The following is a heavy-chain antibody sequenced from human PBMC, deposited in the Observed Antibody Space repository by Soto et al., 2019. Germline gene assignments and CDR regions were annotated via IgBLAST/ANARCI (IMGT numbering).Heavy chain of an antibody. D-gene: IGHD6-19*01. J-gene: IGHJ4*02. CDR3: ARDSELTDSSGPD. CDR2: ISSSSSYI. CDR1: GFTFSSYS. V-gene: IGHV3-21*01. Sequence: GGSLRLSCAASGFTFSSYSMNWVRQAPGKGLEWVSSISSSSSYIYYADSVKGRFTISRDNAKNSLYLQMNSLRAEDTAVYYCARDSELTDSSGPDWGQGTLVTVSS.